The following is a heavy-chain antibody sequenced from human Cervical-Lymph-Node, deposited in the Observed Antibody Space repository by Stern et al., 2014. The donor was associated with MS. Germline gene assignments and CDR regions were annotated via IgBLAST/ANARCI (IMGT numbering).Heavy chain of an antibody. J-gene: IGHJ6*02. D-gene: IGHD1-14*01. CDR1: GFTFSSYD. V-gene: IGHV3-13*01. CDR3: ARAEPGSYYHGLDV. CDR2: IDTYGGT. Sequence: DQLVESGGGLVQPGGSLRLSCAASGFTFSSYDMHWVRQPAGRRLEWVSSIDTYGGTNYADSVRGFTISRDKAKNSLYLQMNSLRAGDTAVYYCARAEPGSYYHGLDVWGQGTTVTVS.